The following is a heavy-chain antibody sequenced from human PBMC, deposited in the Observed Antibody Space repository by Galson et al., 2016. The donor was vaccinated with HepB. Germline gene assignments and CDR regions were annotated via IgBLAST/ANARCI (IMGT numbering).Heavy chain of an antibody. CDR2: TYHTSNWYS. CDR3: ARGHLVVPFSFYFDY. J-gene: IGHJ4*02. Sequence: CALPGDSVSSKSAAWNWIRHSPSRGLEWLGRTYHTSNWYSDYAVSVKSRITINPDTSKNRFSLQLNSVTPEDTAVYYCARGHLVVPFSFYFDYWGQGSLVTVSS. CDR1: GDSVSSKSAA. V-gene: IGHV6-1*01. D-gene: IGHD2-15*01.